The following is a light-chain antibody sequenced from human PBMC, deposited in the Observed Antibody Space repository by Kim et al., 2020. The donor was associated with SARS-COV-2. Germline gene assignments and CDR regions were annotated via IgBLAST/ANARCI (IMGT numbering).Light chain of an antibody. CDR1: QSLLYSDGHNY. Sequence: PAAFSCRSSQSLLYSDGHNYLSWYVQKPGQSPQVLNYLGSNRASGVPDRFSGSGSGTDFTLKISKVEAEDVGIYYCMQALQLPLTFGQGTKVDIK. V-gene: IGKV2-28*01. CDR3: MQALQLPLT. CDR2: LGS. J-gene: IGKJ1*01.